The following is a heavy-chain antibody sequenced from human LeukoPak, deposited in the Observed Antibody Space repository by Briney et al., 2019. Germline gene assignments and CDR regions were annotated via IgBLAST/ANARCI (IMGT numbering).Heavy chain of an antibody. J-gene: IGHJ6*03. CDR2: MNPNSGNT. CDR1: GYIFSDYY. D-gene: IGHD4-23*01. Sequence: GASVKVSWKTSGYIFSDYYLHWVRQASGQGLEWRGWMNPNSGNTGYAQKFQGRVTMTRNTSISTAYMELSSLRSEDTAVYYCARGQQRDYGGWDYYYYMDVWGKGTTVTISS. V-gene: IGHV1-8*02. CDR3: ARGQQRDYGGWDYYYYMDV.